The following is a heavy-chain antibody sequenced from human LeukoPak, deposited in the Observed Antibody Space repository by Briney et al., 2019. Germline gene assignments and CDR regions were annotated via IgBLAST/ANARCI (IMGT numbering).Heavy chain of an antibody. Sequence: KPSQTLSLTCTVSGGSISSGDYYWSWIRQPPGKGLEWIGYIYYNGGTYYNPSLKSRVNISIDTSKNQFSLKLSSVTAADTAVYYCARVTSYFYDIFTGYLDYFDYWGQGTLVTVSS. V-gene: IGHV4-30-4*01. CDR1: GGSISSGDYY. D-gene: IGHD3-9*01. J-gene: IGHJ4*02. CDR2: IYYNGGT. CDR3: ARVTSYFYDIFTGYLDYFDY.